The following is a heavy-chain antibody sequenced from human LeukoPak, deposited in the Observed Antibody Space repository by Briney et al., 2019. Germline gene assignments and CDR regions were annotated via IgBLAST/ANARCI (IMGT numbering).Heavy chain of an antibody. V-gene: IGHV3-7*01. Sequence: GGSLRLSCAASGFTFSSYWMSWVRQAPGKGLEWVANIKQDGSEKYYVDSVKGRFTISRDNAKSSLYLQMNSLRAEDTAVYYCARSYDYGDFGYYYYGMDVWGQGTTVTVSS. D-gene: IGHD4-17*01. J-gene: IGHJ6*02. CDR3: ARSYDYGDFGYYYYGMDV. CDR2: IKQDGSEK. CDR1: GFTFSSYW.